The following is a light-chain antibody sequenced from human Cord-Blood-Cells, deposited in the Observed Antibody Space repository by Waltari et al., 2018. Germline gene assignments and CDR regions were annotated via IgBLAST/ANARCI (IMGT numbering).Light chain of an antibody. CDR1: TSDAGGFNY. V-gene: IGLV2-14*01. CDR2: DVS. CDR3: SSYTSSSTLV. Sequence: QSALTHPASVSRSPGQSITISCTALTSDAGGFNYVSWYQQHPGKAPKLMIYDVSNRPSGVSNRFSGSKSGNMTSLTISGLQAEDEADYYCSSYTSSSTLVFGGGTKLTVL. J-gene: IGLJ2*01.